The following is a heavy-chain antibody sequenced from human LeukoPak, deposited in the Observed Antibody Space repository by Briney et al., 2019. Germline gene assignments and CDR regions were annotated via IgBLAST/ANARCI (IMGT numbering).Heavy chain of an antibody. CDR2: ISWNSGSI. J-gene: IGHJ4*02. CDR1: GFTFDDYA. D-gene: IGHD4-17*01. CDR3: AKDRYGDYVAIDY. Sequence: GRSLRLSCAASGFTFDDYAMHWVRQAPGKGLEWVSGISWNSGSIGYADSVKGRFTISRDNAKNSLYLQMNSLRAEDTALYYCAKDRYGDYVAIDYWGQGTLVTVSS. V-gene: IGHV3-9*01.